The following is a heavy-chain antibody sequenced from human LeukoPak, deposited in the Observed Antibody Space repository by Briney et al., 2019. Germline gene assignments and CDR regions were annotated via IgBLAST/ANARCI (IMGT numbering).Heavy chain of an antibody. Sequence: GASVKVSCKASGYTFTSYAMNWVRQAPGQGLEWMGWINTNTGNPTYAQGFTGRFVFSLDTSVSTAYLQISSLKAEDTAMYYCAIGGNSGYFDYWGQGTLVTVSS. CDR2: INTNTGNP. D-gene: IGHD4-23*01. CDR3: AIGGNSGYFDY. J-gene: IGHJ4*02. CDR1: GYTFTSYA. V-gene: IGHV7-4-1*02.